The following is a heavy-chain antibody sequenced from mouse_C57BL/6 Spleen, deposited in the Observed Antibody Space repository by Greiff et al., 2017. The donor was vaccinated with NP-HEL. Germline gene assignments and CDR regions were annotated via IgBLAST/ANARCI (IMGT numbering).Heavy chain of an antibody. D-gene: IGHD2-4*01. CDR1: GFTFSSYA. CDR3: ASNDYDYAMDY. Sequence: EVQLVESGGGLVKPGGSLKLSCAASGFTFSSYAMSWVRQTPEKRLEWVATISDGGSYTYYPDNVKGRFTISRDNAKNNLYLQMSHLKSEDTAMYYCASNDYDYAMDYWGQGTSVTVAS. J-gene: IGHJ4*01. CDR2: ISDGGSYT. V-gene: IGHV5-4*01.